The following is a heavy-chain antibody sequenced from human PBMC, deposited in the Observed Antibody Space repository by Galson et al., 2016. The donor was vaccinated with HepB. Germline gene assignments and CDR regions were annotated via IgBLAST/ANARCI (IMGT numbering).Heavy chain of an antibody. J-gene: IGHJ5*02. CDR1: GFTFSDYY. CDR2: ISGTGATI. Sequence: SLRLSCAASGFTFSDYYMSWIRQAPGKGLEWVSYISGTGATIYYADSVKGRFTISRDNAKNALFLKMNSLRAEDTTVYYCARDPNTVTTGYWFDPWGQGTLVTVSS. CDR3: ARDPNTVTTGYWFDP. D-gene: IGHD4-11*01. V-gene: IGHV3-11*01.